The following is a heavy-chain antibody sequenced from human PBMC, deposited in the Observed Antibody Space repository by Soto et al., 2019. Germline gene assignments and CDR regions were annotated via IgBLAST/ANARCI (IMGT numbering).Heavy chain of an antibody. V-gene: IGHV1-8*01. CDR1: GYTFTSYD. D-gene: IGHD4-17*01. J-gene: IGHJ4*02. CDR3: SIAINDYGDRH. CDR2: MNPNSGNT. Sequence: QVQLVQSGAEVKKPGASVKVSCKASGYTFTSYDINWVRQATGQGLEWMGWMNPNSGNTGYAQKFQGRVTMTRNNSISKANMELSGLSSDDKAGYYCSIAINDYGDRHWGQGTLVTVSS.